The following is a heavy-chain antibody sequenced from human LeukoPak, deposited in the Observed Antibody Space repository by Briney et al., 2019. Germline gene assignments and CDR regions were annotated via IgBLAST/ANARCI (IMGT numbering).Heavy chain of an antibody. CDR3: VKAGITAAGAFDY. V-gene: IGHV3-64D*06. Sequence: QPGGSLRLSCSASGFTFSSYAMHWVRQAPGKGLEYVSAISSNGGSTYYADSVKGRFTISRDNSKNTLYLRMSSLRAEDTAVYYCVKAGITAAGAFDYWGQGTLVTVSS. CDR1: GFTFSSYA. J-gene: IGHJ4*02. CDR2: ISSNGGST. D-gene: IGHD6-13*01.